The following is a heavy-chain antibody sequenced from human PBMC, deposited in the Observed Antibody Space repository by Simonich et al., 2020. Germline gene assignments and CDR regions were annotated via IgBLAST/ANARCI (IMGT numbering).Heavy chain of an antibody. D-gene: IGHD6-6*01. CDR1: GVSFSGYY. CDR3: ASPGGTAARDAFDI. J-gene: IGHJ3*02. V-gene: IGHV4-34*01. Sequence: QVQLQQWGAGLLKPSATLSLTCAVYGVSFSGYYWSWIRQPPGKGLEWIGEINHSRSTNYNPSLKNRVTISVETSKNQFSLKLSSVTAADTAVYYCASPGGTAARDAFDIWGQGTMVTVSS. CDR2: INHSRST.